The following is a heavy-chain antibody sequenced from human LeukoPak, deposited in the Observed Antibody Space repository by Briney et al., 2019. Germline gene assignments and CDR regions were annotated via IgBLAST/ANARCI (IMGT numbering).Heavy chain of an antibody. D-gene: IGHD6-25*01. Sequence: GGSLRLSCAASGFIFSDYYMSWIRQAPGKGLEWVSYISSSSSYTKYADSVKGRFTISRDNAKNSLYLQMNSLRAEDTAVYYCAGASGTRRYVIDYWGQGTLVTVSS. J-gene: IGHJ4*02. CDR3: AGASGTRRYVIDY. V-gene: IGHV3-11*03. CDR2: ISSSSSYT. CDR1: GFIFSDYY.